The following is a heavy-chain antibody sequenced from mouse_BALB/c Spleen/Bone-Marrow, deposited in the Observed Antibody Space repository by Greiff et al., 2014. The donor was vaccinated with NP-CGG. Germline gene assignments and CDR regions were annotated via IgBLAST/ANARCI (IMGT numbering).Heavy chain of an antibody. CDR2: ISPGSGTT. D-gene: IGHD1-1*01. CDR3: ARGSYYYGSSSPWFAY. Sequence: DLVKPGASVKLSCKASGYTFTSYWINWIKQRPGQGLEWIGRISPGSGTTYYNEMFKGRATLTVDTSSTTAYIQLSSLSSEDSAVYFYARGSYYYGSSSPWFAYWGQGTLVTVSA. V-gene: IGHV1S41*01. J-gene: IGHJ3*01. CDR1: GYTFTSYW.